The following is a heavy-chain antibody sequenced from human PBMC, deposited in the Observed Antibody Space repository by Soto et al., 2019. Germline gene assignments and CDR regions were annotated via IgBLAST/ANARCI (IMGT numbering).Heavy chain of an antibody. J-gene: IGHJ6*02. V-gene: IGHV1-18*01. D-gene: IGHD1-26*01. CDR2: ISAYNGNA. CDR1: GYTFTSYG. Sequence: QVQLVQSGAEVKKPGASVKVSCKASGYTFTSYGISWVRQAPGQGLEWMGWISAYNGNANYAQKLQGRVTMTTDTSTSTAYMELRSLRSDDTAVYYCARDGNTTPDYYWYYYGMDVWGQGTTVTVSS. CDR3: ARDGNTTPDYYWYYYGMDV.